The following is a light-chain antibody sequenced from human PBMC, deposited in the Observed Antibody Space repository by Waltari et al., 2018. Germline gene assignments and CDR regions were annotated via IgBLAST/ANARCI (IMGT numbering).Light chain of an antibody. CDR2: SAS. V-gene: IGKV1-39*01. J-gene: IGKJ1*01. CDR1: QSITTY. Sequence: DIQMTQSPSSLSASVGARVPITCRASQSITTYLNWFQQKPGKAPKLLIFSASSLQSGVPSRFSGSGSGTDFTLTISSLQAEDFASYYCQQSYSTRWTFGQGTKVEIK. CDR3: QQSYSTRWT.